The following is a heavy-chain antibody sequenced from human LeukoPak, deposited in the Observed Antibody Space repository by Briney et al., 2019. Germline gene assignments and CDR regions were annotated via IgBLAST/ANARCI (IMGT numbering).Heavy chain of an antibody. CDR2: ISSGSSTI. J-gene: IGHJ4*02. CDR1: GFTFNDYY. CDR3: ARRRDYFDY. V-gene: IGHV3-11*01. Sequence: PGGPLRLSCAASGFTFNDYYMSWIRQAPGKGLEWVSYISSGSSTIYYADSVKGRFTISRDNAKNSLYLQMNSLRAEDTAVYYCARRRDYFDYWGQGTLVTVSP.